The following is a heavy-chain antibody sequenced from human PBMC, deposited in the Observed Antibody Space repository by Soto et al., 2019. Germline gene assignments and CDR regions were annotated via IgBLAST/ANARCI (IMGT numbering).Heavy chain of an antibody. CDR2: IYYSGSD. Sequence: QVQLQESGPGLVKPSQTLSLTCTVSGGSISSGGYYWSWIRQHQGRGLEWIGYIYYSGSDYYTPSLQSRATISEDRSKDQCSLKLSSVTAADPAVYYCVEVRGTGTPNRGQGTLVTVSS. CDR3: VEVRGTGTPN. V-gene: IGHV4-31*02. J-gene: IGHJ4*02. D-gene: IGHD1-1*01. CDR1: GGSISSGGYY.